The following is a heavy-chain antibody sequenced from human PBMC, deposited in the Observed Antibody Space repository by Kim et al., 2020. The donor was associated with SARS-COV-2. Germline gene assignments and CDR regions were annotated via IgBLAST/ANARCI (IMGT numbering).Heavy chain of an antibody. V-gene: IGHV1-2*06. J-gene: IGHJ6*02. Sequence: ASVKVSCKASGYTFTGYYMHWVRQAPGQGLEWMGRINPNSGGTNYAQKFQGRVTMTRDTSISTAYMELSRLRSDDTAVYYCARDHRSSSWYGDYYYGMDVWGQGTTVTVSS. D-gene: IGHD6-13*01. CDR3: ARDHRSSSWYGDYYYGMDV. CDR1: GYTFTGYY. CDR2: INPNSGGT.